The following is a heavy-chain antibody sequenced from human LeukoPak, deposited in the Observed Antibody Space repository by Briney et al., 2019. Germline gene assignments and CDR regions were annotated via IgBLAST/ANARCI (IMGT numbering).Heavy chain of an antibody. J-gene: IGHJ6*03. CDR1: GGSISGYY. CDR3: ARDSRYSDTSGYYYSHYYMDV. V-gene: IGHV4-59*01. Sequence: ASETLSLTCTVSGGSISGYYWSWIRQPPGKGLEYIGYIYSSGSTNYNPSLKSRVTISGDTSNNQLSLKLSSVTAADTAVYYCARDSRYSDTSGYYYSHYYMDVWGKGTTVTVSS. CDR2: IYSSGST. D-gene: IGHD3-22*01.